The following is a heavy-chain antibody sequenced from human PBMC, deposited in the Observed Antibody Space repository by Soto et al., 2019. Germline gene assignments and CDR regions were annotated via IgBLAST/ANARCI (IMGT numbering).Heavy chain of an antibody. CDR1: GGSISSGGYY. V-gene: IGHV4-39*01. CDR3: ARQLLYYYDSSGYYPDY. D-gene: IGHD3-22*01. Sequence: PSETLSLTCTVSGGSISSGGYYWSWIRQHPGKGLEWIGYIYYSGSTYYNPSLKSRVTISVDTSKNQFSLKLSSVTAADTAVYYCARQLLYYYDSSGYYPDYWGQGTLVTVSS. J-gene: IGHJ4*02. CDR2: IYYSGST.